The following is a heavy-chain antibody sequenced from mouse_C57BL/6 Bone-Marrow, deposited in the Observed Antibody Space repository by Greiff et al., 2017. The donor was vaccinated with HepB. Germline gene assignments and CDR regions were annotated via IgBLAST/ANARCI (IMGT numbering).Heavy chain of an antibody. J-gene: IGHJ4*01. Sequence: EVQGVESGGGLVQPKGSLKLSCAASGFSFNTYAMNWVRQAPGKGLEWVARIRSKSNNYATYYADSVKDRFTISRDDSESMLYLQMNNLKTEDTAMYYCVRPYYGNYADYAMDYWGQGTSVTVSS. D-gene: IGHD2-1*01. V-gene: IGHV10-1*01. CDR2: IRSKSNNYAT. CDR1: GFSFNTYA. CDR3: VRPYYGNYADYAMDY.